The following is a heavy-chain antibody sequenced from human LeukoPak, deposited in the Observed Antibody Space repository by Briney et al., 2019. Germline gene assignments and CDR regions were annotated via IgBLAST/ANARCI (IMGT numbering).Heavy chain of an antibody. CDR1: GFTFSSYG. D-gene: IGHD6-19*01. V-gene: IGHV3-30*18. CDR3: AKGPKYSSGWYGNY. J-gene: IGHJ4*02. Sequence: GGSLRLSCAASGFTFSSYGMHWVRQAPGKGLEWVAVISYDGSNKYYADSVKGRFTISRDNSKNTLYLQMNSLRAEDTAMYYCAKGPKYSSGWYGNYWGQGTLVTVSS. CDR2: ISYDGSNK.